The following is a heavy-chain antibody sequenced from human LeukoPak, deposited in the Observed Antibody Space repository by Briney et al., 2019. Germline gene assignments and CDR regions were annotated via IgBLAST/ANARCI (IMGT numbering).Heavy chain of an antibody. CDR3: ARDHSSGWYSDYFDY. J-gene: IGHJ4*02. CDR2: IWYDGSNK. CDR1: GFTFSSYG. Sequence: GGSLSLSCAASGFTFSSYGMHWVRQAPGKGLEWVAVIWYDGSNKYYADSVKGRFTISRDNSKNTLYLQMNSLRAEDTAVYYCARDHSSGWYSDYFDYWGQGTLVTVSS. D-gene: IGHD6-19*01. V-gene: IGHV3-33*01.